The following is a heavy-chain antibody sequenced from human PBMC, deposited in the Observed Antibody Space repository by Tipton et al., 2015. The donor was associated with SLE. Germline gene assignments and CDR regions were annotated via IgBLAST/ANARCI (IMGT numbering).Heavy chain of an antibody. D-gene: IGHD6-6*01. Sequence: LSLTCSVSGGPISSYYWSWIRQPPGKGLEWIGYIYYSGNTNYNPSLKSRVTISVDTSKNQFSLKLSSVTAADTAVYYCARGSYSSSSGLNGFDPWGQGTLVTVSS. V-gene: IGHV4-59*01. CDR2: IYYSGNT. J-gene: IGHJ5*02. CDR1: GGPISSYY. CDR3: ARGSYSSSSGLNGFDP.